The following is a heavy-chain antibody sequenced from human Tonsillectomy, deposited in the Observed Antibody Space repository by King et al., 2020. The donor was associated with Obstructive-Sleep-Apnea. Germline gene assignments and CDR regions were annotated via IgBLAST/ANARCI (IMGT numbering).Heavy chain of an antibody. D-gene: IGHD3-10*01. CDR1: GFTFSSYA. V-gene: IGHV3-23*04. J-gene: IGHJ4*02. CDR2: INNSGGT. CDR3: AKLHGAAMVRWDFDY. Sequence: VPLVESGGGLVQPGGSLRLSCAASGFTFSSYAMSWVRQAPGKGLEWVSTINNSGGTYSADSVKGRFTISRDNSKNTLYLQMNSLRAEDTAVYYCAKLHGAAMVRWDFDYWGQGTLVTVSS.